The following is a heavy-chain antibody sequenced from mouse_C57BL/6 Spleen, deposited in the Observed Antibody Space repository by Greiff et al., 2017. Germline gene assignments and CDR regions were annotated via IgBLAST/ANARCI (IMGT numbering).Heavy chain of an antibody. D-gene: IGHD1-1*01. CDR3: TTKGAVVATDWYFDV. CDR2: IDPEDGDT. V-gene: IGHV14-1*01. Sequence: EVQLQQSGAELVRPGASVKLSCTASGFNIKDYYMHWVKQRPEQGLEWIGRIDPEDGDTEYAPKFQGKATMTADTSSNTAYLQLSSLTSEDTAVYYCTTKGAVVATDWYFDVWGTGTTVTVSS. J-gene: IGHJ1*03. CDR1: GFNIKDYY.